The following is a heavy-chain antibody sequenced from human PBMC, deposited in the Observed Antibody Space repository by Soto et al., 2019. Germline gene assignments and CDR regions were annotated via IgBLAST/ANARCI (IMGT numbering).Heavy chain of an antibody. V-gene: IGHV4-59*01. CDR2: IYYTGST. J-gene: IGHJ6*02. CDR3: AREGGGYDYGYYSYAMDV. D-gene: IGHD5-18*01. Sequence: NPSETLSLTCTVSGASINSYYWSWIRQPPGKGLEWIGYIYYTGSTKYNPSLKSRVTISVDTSKNQFSLKLSSVTAADTAVYYCAREGGGYDYGYYSYAMDVWGQGTTVTVSS. CDR1: GASINSYY.